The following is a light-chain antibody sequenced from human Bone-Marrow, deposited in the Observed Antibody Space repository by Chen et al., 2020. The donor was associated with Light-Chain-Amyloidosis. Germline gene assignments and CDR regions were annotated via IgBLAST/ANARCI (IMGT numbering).Light chain of an antibody. CDR2: GSS. J-gene: IGKJ4*01. CDR1: QTTSSNY. CDR3: QQYGTSPLT. Sequence: IVLTQSPGTLSLSPGEGANLSCRASQTTSSNYLTWYQQKFGQAPRLLIYGSSRRATGIPDRFTGSGSGTDFTLTINRLEPEDFAMYYCQQYGTSPLTFGGGTKVEIK. V-gene: IGKV3-20*01.